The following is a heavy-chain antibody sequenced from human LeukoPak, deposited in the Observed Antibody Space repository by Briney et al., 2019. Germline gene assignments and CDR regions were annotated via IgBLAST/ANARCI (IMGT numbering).Heavy chain of an antibody. D-gene: IGHD4-23*01. CDR3: ARDLIYYGGNSELDY. V-gene: IGHV4-39*07. CDR2: IYYSGST. Sequence: PSETLSLTCTVSGGSISSSSYYWGWIRQPPGKGLEWIGSIYYSGSTYYNPSLKSRVTISVDTSKNQFSLKLSSVTAADTAVYYCARDLIYYGGNSELDYWGQGTLVTVSS. CDR1: GGSISSSSYY. J-gene: IGHJ4*02.